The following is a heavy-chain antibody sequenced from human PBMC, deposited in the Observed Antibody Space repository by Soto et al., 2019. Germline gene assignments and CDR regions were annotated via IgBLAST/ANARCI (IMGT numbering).Heavy chain of an antibody. CDR3: ARSQGSSTSLEIYYYYYYGMDV. CDR2: FIPISGTA. V-gene: IGHV1-69*13. D-gene: IGHD2-2*01. CDR1: GGTFSSYA. Sequence: GASVKVSCKASGGTFSSYAISWVRQAPGQGLKWKGGFIPISGTANFAQKFQGRVTITADESTSSAYMELSSLRSEDTAVYYCARSQGSSTSLEIYYYYYYGMDVWGQGTTVTVSS. J-gene: IGHJ6*02.